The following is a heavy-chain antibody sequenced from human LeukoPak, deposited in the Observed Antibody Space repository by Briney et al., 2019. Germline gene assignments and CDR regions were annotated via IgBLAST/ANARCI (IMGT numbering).Heavy chain of an antibody. CDR3: ARLAIEYSSSSYVYYYYMDV. D-gene: IGHD6-6*01. CDR1: GFTVSSNY. V-gene: IGHV3-66*02. Sequence: PGGSLRLSCAASGFTVSSNYMSWVRQAPGKGLEWVSVIYSGGSTYYADSVKGRFTISRDNSKNTLYLQMNSLRAEDTAVYYCARLAIEYSSSSYVYYYYMDVWGKGTTLTVSS. J-gene: IGHJ6*03. CDR2: IYSGGST.